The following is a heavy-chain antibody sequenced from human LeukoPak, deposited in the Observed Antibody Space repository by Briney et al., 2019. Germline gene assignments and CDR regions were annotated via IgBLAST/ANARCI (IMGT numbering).Heavy chain of an antibody. D-gene: IGHD2-2*01. CDR2: MNPNSGNT. J-gene: IGHJ6*02. CDR3: ARDREDIVVVPAAMLYYYGMDV. CDR1: GYTFTSYD. V-gene: IGHV1-8*01. Sequence: GASVKVSCKASGYTFTSYDINWVRQATGQGLEWMGWMNPNSGNTGYAQKFQGRVTMTRNTSISTAYMELSSLRSEDTAVYYCARDREDIVVVPAAMLYYYGMDVWGQGTTVTVSS.